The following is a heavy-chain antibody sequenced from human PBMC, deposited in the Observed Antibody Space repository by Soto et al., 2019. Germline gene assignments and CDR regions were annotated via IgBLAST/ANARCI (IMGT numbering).Heavy chain of an antibody. CDR2: ISWNSGSI. CDR3: AKDMGPGSTIRFLEWLHYFDY. Sequence: PGGSLRLSCAASGFTFDDYAMHWVRQAPGKGLEWVSGISWNSGSIGYADSVKGRFTISRDNAKNSLYLQMNSLRAEDTALYYCAKDMGPGSTIRFLEWLHYFDYWGQGTLVTVSS. J-gene: IGHJ4*02. V-gene: IGHV3-9*01. D-gene: IGHD3-3*01. CDR1: GFTFDDYA.